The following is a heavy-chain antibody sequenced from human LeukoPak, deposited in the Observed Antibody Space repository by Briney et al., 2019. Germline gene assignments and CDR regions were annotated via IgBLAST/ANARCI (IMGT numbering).Heavy chain of an antibody. J-gene: IGHJ6*02. Sequence: GGSLRLSCAPSGFTVSSNYMSWVRQAPGKGLEWVSMIYRGGSTYYADSVKGRFTISRDNSKNTLYLQMNSLRAEDTAVYYCAKLDTDYGMDVWGQGTTVTVSS. V-gene: IGHV3-53*05. CDR2: IYRGGST. D-gene: IGHD5-18*01. CDR1: GFTVSSNY. CDR3: AKLDTDYGMDV.